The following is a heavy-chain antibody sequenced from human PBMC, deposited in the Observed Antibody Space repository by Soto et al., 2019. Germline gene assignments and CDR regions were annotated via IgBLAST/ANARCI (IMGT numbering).Heavy chain of an antibody. V-gene: IGHV3-48*01. Sequence: GGSLRLSCAASGFTFSSYSMNWVRQAPGKGLEWVSYTSSSSSTIYYADSVKGRFTISRDNAKNSLYLQMNSLRAEDTAVYYCARVFRVVPRYYFDYWGQGTLVTVSS. CDR3: ARVFRVVPRYYFDY. CDR2: TSSSSSTI. D-gene: IGHD3-3*01. CDR1: GFTFSSYS. J-gene: IGHJ4*02.